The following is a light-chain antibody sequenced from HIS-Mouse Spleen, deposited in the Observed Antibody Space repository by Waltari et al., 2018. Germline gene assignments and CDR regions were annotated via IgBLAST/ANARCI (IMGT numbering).Light chain of an antibody. CDR2: GAS. CDR1: QSVSSSY. Sequence: EIVLTQSPGPLSLSPGERATLSCRASQSVSSSYLACYQQKPGQAPRLLIDGASSRATGSPDRFRGSGSETDFTLTLSRLEPEDCAVYYCQQYGSSSTVGQGTRLEIK. V-gene: IGKV3-20*01. CDR3: QQYGSSST. J-gene: IGKJ5*01.